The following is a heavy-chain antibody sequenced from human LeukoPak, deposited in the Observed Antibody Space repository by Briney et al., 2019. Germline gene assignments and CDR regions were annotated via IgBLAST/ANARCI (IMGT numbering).Heavy chain of an antibody. CDR1: GFALSSHW. V-gene: IGHV3-7*01. Sequence: GGSLRLSCAASGFALSSHWMTWVRQVPGRGPEWVANVNRDGSETYYLDSVKGRFTISRDNAKNSLYLQMNSLRAEDTAVYYCARGDYGDYAAPPDYWGQGTLVTVSS. CDR2: VNRDGSET. CDR3: ARGDYGDYAAPPDY. D-gene: IGHD4-17*01. J-gene: IGHJ4*02.